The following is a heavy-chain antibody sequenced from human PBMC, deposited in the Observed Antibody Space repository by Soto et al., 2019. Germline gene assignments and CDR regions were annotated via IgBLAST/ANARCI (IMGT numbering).Heavy chain of an antibody. V-gene: IGHV4-30-2*01. CDR1: GGSIRSAGHS. D-gene: IGHD3-22*01. CDR2: IYHSGST. CDR3: ARVVNDAFDI. J-gene: IGHJ3*02. Sequence: QLQLQESGAGLVKPSETLSLTCTVSGGSIRSAGHSWSWIRQTPGKGLEWIAYIYHSGSTFYNPSLRSRVTLSLDTSKTQFSLKVNSVTAADTAVYYCARVVNDAFDIWGQGAMVIVSS.